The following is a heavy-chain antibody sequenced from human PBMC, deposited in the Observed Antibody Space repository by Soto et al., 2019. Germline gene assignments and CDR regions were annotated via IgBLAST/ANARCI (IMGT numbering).Heavy chain of an antibody. D-gene: IGHD6-19*01. CDR3: AKDEESVLYSSGWYYYFDY. V-gene: IGHV3-23*01. J-gene: IGHJ4*02. Sequence: GSLRLSCAASGFTFNIYAMSWVRQAPGKGLEWVSAISGSGGSTYYADSVKGRFTISRDNSKNTLYLQMNSLRAEDTAVYYCAKDEESVLYSSGWYYYFDYWGQGTLVTVSS. CDR1: GFTFNIYA. CDR2: ISGSGGST.